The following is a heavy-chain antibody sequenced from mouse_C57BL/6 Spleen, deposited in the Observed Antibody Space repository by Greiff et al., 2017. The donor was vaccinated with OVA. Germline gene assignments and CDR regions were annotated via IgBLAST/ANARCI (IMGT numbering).Heavy chain of an antibody. V-gene: IGHV1-50*01. CDR1: GYTFTSYW. Sequence: QVQLQQPGAELVKPGASVKLSCKASGYTFTSYWMQWVKQRPGQGLEWIGEIDPSDSYTNYNQKFKGKATLTVDTSSSTAYMQLSSLTSEDSAVYYGARKITTVVDYWGQGTTLTVSS. D-gene: IGHD1-1*01. CDR3: ARKITTVVDY. CDR2: IDPSDSYT. J-gene: IGHJ2*01.